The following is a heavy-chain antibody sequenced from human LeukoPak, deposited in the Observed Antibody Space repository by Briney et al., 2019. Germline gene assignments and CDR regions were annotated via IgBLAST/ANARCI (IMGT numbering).Heavy chain of an antibody. CDR2: ISSSSSSI. CDR3: TKESVTYLDY. D-gene: IGHD2-21*02. CDR1: GFIFNYYR. J-gene: IGHJ4*02. Sequence: GGSLRLSCAASGFIFNYYRMNWVRQAPGKGLEWVSYISSSSSSIYYADSVKGRFTISRDNAKNSLYLQMNSLRDEDTAVYYCTKESVTYLDYWGQGTLVTVSS. V-gene: IGHV3-48*02.